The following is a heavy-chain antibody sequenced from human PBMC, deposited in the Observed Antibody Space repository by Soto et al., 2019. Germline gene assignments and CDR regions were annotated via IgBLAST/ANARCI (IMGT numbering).Heavy chain of an antibody. V-gene: IGHV4-30-4*01. Sequence: PSETLSLTCTVSGDSISSADYYWGWIRQTPGKGLEWIGHIFYSGTTYYNPSLKSRLTISVDTSKNHFSLRLTSVTAADTAVYYCARDLWVEPELYYYGMDVWGQGTTVTVS. J-gene: IGHJ6*02. D-gene: IGHD1-1*01. CDR3: ARDLWVEPELYYYGMDV. CDR1: GDSISSADYY. CDR2: IFYSGTT.